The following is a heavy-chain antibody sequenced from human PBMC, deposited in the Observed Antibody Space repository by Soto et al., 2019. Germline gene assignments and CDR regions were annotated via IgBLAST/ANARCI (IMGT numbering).Heavy chain of an antibody. CDR2: IGTAGDP. CDR3: ARGGSRGLNHYHYCAPDV. Sequence: LRLSCAASGFTFSSYDMRWVRQATGKGLEWVSAIGTAGDPYYPGSVKGRFTISRENAKNSLYLQMNSLRAGDTAVYYCARGGSRGLNHYHYCAPDVWGQGNMVTVFS. D-gene: IGHD4-17*01. J-gene: IGHJ6*02. CDR1: GFTFSSYD. V-gene: IGHV3-13*05.